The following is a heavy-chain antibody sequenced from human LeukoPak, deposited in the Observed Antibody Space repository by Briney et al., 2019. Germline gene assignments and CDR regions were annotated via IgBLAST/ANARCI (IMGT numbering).Heavy chain of an antibody. CDR3: ARSGFDYYGSGSYYNDYYYYYMDV. CDR1: GGTFSSYA. Sequence: GASVKVSRKASGGTFSSYAISWVRQAPGQGLEWMGGIIPIFGTANYAQKFQGRVTITTDESTSTAYMELSSLRSEDTAVYYCARSGFDYYGSGSYYNDYYYYYMDVWGKGTTVTVSS. D-gene: IGHD3-10*01. CDR2: IIPIFGTA. V-gene: IGHV1-69*05. J-gene: IGHJ6*03.